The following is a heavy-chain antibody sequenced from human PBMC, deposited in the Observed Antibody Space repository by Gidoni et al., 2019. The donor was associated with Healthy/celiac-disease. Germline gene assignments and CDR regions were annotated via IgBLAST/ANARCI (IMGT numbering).Heavy chain of an antibody. Sequence: QVQLVQSGAEVKKPGASVKVSCKASGYTFTGYYMHWVRQAPGQGLEWMGWINPNSGGTNYAKKFQGRVTMTRDTSISTAYMELSRLRSDDTAVYYCARGVTHAYWGQGTLVTVSS. V-gene: IGHV1-2*02. CDR2: INPNSGGT. CDR3: ARGVTHAY. J-gene: IGHJ4*02. CDR1: GYTFTGYY.